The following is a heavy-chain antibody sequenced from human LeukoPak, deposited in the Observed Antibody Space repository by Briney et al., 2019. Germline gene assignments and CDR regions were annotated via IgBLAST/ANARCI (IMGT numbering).Heavy chain of an antibody. CDR2: VYSGGSGTT. J-gene: IGHJ4*02. Sequence: PGGSLRLSCAASGFTVSTNNMNWVRQAPGKGLEWVSVVYSGGSGTTYYADSVKGRFTVSRDNSKNTLYLQMNSLRAEDTAVYYCARGGYSSGWYRDWGQGTLVTVSS. D-gene: IGHD6-19*01. CDR3: ARGGYSSGWYRD. V-gene: IGHV3-53*01. CDR1: GFTVSTNN.